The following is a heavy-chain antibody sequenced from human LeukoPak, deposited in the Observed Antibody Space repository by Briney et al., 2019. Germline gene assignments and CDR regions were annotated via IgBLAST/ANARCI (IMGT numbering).Heavy chain of an antibody. Sequence: SETLSLTCTVSGGSISSYYWSWIRQSPGKGLEWIGYIYYSGSTDYNPSLKSRVTISVDTSKNQFSLKLSAVTAADTAVYYCAREGYSSGYKWFDPWGQGTLVTVSS. V-gene: IGHV4-59*01. CDR2: IYYSGST. J-gene: IGHJ5*02. D-gene: IGHD6-19*01. CDR3: AREGYSSGYKWFDP. CDR1: GGSISSYY.